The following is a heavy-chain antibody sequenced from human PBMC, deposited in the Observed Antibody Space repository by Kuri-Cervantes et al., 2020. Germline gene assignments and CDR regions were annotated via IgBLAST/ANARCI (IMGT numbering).Heavy chain of an antibody. D-gene: IGHD3-10*01. Sequence: GGSLRLSCAASGFTFSSYSMNWVRQAPGKGLEWVSSISSSSSYIYYADSVKGRFTISRDNAKNSLYLQMNSLRAEDTAVYYCATEGYGSGSYPTDYWGQGTLVTVSS. CDR3: ATEGYGSGSYPTDY. J-gene: IGHJ4*02. CDR2: ISSSSSYI. V-gene: IGHV3-21*01. CDR1: GFTFSSYS.